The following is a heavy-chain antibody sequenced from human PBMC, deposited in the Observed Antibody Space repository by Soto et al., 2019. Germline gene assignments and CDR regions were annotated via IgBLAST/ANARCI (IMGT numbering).Heavy chain of an antibody. CDR2: SSALNGFT. CDR3: AATKRIATGLRD. CDR1: GFTFTNYG. D-gene: IGHD6-13*01. Sequence: QLQLVQSGSEVKKPGASVKVSCKTSGFTFTNYGFTWVRQAPGKGLEWMGWSSALNGFTNYAQDFQGRVTLTTYSSTNTAYMELRGLRSDDTAFYYCAATKRIATGLRDWGPGTRVSAAS. V-gene: IGHV1-18*01. J-gene: IGHJ4*02.